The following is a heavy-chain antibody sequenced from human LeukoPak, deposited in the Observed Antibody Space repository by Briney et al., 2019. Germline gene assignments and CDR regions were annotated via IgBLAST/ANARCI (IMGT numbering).Heavy chain of an antibody. Sequence: PSQTLSLTCAVSGGSISSDGYSWSWIRQPPGKGLEWIGFLYHSENTYYNPSLNSRVTISIDRSKNQVSLKLSSVTAADTAVYYCASHYYDFLTGYEYFDYWGQGTLVTVSS. D-gene: IGHD3-9*01. CDR3: ASHYYDFLTGYEYFDY. CDR1: GGSISSDGYS. J-gene: IGHJ4*02. CDR2: LYHSENT. V-gene: IGHV4-30-2*01.